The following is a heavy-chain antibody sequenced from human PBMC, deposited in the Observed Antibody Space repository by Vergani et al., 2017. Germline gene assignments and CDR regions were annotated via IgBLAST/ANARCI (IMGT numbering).Heavy chain of an antibody. CDR3: ARDTPYGGNNGMDV. D-gene: IGHD4/OR15-4a*01. J-gene: IGHJ6*02. V-gene: IGHV3-66*02. CDR1: GFSVSGHY. Sequence: QVAESGGQLVQPGGSLRLSCEVSGFSVSGHYMNWVRQAPGRGLEWVSVLQTDHVAYYMDSVRGRFTISRDDSKNTLYLHLNRVRPEDTAVYYCARDTPYGGNNGMDVWGQGTTVTVS. CDR2: LQTDHVA.